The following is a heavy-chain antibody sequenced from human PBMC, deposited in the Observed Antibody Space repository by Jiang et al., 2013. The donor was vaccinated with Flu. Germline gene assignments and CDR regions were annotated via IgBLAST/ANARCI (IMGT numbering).Heavy chain of an antibody. CDR3: HLLREVRGVITDY. Sequence: GAEVKKPGASVKVSCKASGYTFTSYYMHWVRQAPGQGLEWMGIINPSGGSTSYAQKFQGRVTMTRDTSTSTVYMELSSLRSEDTAVYYCHLLREVRGVITDYWGQGTLVTVSS. V-gene: IGHV1-46*01. CDR2: INPSGGST. J-gene: IGHJ4*02. D-gene: IGHD3-10*01. CDR1: GYTFTSYY.